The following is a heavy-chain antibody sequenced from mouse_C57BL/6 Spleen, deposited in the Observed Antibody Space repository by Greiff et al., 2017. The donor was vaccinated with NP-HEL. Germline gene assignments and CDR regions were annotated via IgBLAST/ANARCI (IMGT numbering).Heavy chain of an antibody. CDR2: IYPGDGDT. CDR3: ARAGYYGSSLYYLDY. J-gene: IGHJ2*01. D-gene: IGHD1-1*01. Sequence: VQLQESGAELVKPGASVKISCKASGYAFSSYWMNWVKQRPGKGLEWIGQIYPGDGDTNYNGKFKGKATLTADKSSSTAYMQLSSLTSEDSAVYSCARAGYYGSSLYYLDYWGQGTTLTVSS. CDR1: GYAFSSYW. V-gene: IGHV1-80*01.